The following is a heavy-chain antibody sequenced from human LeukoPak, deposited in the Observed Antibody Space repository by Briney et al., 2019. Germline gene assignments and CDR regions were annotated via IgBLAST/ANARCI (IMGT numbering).Heavy chain of an antibody. Sequence: PGGSLRLSCAASGFTFSSYAMSWVRQAPGKGLEWVSAISGSGGSTYYADSVKGRFAISRDNSKNTLYLQMNSLRAEDTAVYYCAKAESNYGDYVPWDYWGQGTLVTVSS. CDR2: ISGSGGST. CDR3: AKAESNYGDYVPWDY. D-gene: IGHD4-17*01. J-gene: IGHJ4*02. V-gene: IGHV3-23*01. CDR1: GFTFSSYA.